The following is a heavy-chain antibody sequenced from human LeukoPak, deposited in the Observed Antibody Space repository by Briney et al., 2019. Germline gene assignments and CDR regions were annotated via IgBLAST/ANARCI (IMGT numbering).Heavy chain of an antibody. V-gene: IGHV3-11*04. CDR2: ISSSGSTI. CDR1: GFTFSDYY. D-gene: IGHD4-17*01. CDR3: XXXXXGDXXXYMDV. J-gene: IGHJ6*03. Sequence: PGGSLRLSCAASGFTFSDYYMSWIRQAPGKGLEWVSYISSSGSTIYYADSVKGRFTISRDNAKNSLYLQMNSLRAEDTAVYYCXXXXXGDXXXYMDVWGKGTTVTVS.